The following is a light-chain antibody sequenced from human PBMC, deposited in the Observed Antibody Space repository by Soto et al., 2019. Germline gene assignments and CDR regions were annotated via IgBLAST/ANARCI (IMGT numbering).Light chain of an antibody. CDR3: QQYYTNSQAS. CDR2: DAS. V-gene: IGKV1-5*01. CDR1: QSISSW. J-gene: IGKJ5*01. Sequence: DIQMTQSPSTLSASVGDRVTITCRASQSISSWLAWYQQKPGKAPKLLIYDASSLESGVPSRFSGSGSGTEFSLTISNLEPDDFATYHCQQYYTNSQASFGQGTRLEIK.